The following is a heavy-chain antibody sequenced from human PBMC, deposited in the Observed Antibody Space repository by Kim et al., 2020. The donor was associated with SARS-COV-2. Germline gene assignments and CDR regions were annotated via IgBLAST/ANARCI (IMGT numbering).Heavy chain of an antibody. CDR1: GFTVSSNY. Sequence: GGSLRLSCAASGFTVSSNYMSWVRQAPGKGLEWVSVIYSGGSTYYADSVKGRFTISRDNSKNTLYLQMNSLRAEDTAVYYCARGGSSSWYPHYYFDYWGQGTLVTVSS. CDR3: ARGGSSSWYPHYYFDY. D-gene: IGHD6-13*01. CDR2: IYSGGST. V-gene: IGHV3-53*01. J-gene: IGHJ4*02.